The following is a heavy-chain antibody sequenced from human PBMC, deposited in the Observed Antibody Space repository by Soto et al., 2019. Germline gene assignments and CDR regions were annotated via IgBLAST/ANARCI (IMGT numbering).Heavy chain of an antibody. CDR1: GVNFRDYS. V-gene: IGHV3-74*01. CDR2: LCHDGTIA. J-gene: IGHJ5*02. Sequence: GGSQRLSSTFSGVNFRDYSMNWVRQAQGKGLVWLSRLCHDGTIAIYSDSVKGRFSISRDIAKNTLYLQMTSLRAEDAAIYYCGRTFRDGLLGLDPWGQGTLVTVSS. D-gene: IGHD3-16*01. CDR3: GRTFRDGLLGLDP.